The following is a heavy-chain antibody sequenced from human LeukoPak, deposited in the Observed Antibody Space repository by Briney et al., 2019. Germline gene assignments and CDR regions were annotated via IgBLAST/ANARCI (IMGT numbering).Heavy chain of an antibody. Sequence: PSETLSLTCAVSGNSISNSNWWNWVRQPPGKGLEWIGEIFHSGTTKYNPSLKSRVTISVDNSNNQFSLKLSSVTAADTAVYYCARGYCSSTSCYTGYGMDVWGQGTTVTVSS. J-gene: IGHJ6*02. V-gene: IGHV4-4*02. CDR3: ARGYCSSTSCYTGYGMDV. CDR2: IFHSGTT. CDR1: GNSISNSNW. D-gene: IGHD2-2*02.